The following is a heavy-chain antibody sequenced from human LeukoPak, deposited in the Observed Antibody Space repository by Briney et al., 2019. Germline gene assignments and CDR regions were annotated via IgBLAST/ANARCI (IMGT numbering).Heavy chain of an antibody. Sequence: ASVKVSCKASGFTFTGYYMHWVRQAPGQGLEWMGWINPKSGGANYAQKFQGRVTMTWDTSISTAYMELSRLRSDDTAVYYCAREYILTAYYGDYWGQGTLVTVSS. CDR2: INPKSGGA. V-gene: IGHV1-2*02. J-gene: IGHJ4*02. CDR3: AREYILTAYYGDY. D-gene: IGHD3-9*01. CDR1: GFTFTGYY.